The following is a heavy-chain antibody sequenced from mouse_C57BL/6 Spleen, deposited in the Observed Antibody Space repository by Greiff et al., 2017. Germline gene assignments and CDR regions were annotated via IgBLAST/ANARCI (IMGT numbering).Heavy chain of an antibody. Sequence: QVQLQQPGAELVKPGASVKLSCKASGYTFTSYWMQWVKQRPGQGLEWIGEIDPSDSYTNYNQKFKGKATLTVDTSSSTAYMQLSSLTSEDSAVYYCARYYGSGFDYWGQGTTLTVSS. CDR1: GYTFTSYW. J-gene: IGHJ2*01. CDR2: IDPSDSYT. D-gene: IGHD1-1*01. CDR3: ARYYGSGFDY. V-gene: IGHV1-50*01.